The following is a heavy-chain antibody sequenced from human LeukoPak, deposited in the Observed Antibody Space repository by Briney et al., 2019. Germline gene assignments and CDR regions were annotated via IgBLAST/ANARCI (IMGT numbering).Heavy chain of an antibody. Sequence: ASVKVSCKVSGYTLTELSMHWVRQAPGKGLEWMGGFDPEDGETIYAQKFQGRVTMTEDTSTDTAYVELSSLRSEDTAVYYCATGQNSGWPNYFDYWGQGTLVTVSS. CDR1: GYTLTELS. CDR2: FDPEDGET. J-gene: IGHJ4*02. V-gene: IGHV1-24*01. CDR3: ATGQNSGWPNYFDY. D-gene: IGHD6-19*01.